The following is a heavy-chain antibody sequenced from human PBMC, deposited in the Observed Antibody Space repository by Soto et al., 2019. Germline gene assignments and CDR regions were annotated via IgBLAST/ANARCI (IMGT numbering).Heavy chain of an antibody. J-gene: IGHJ4*02. CDR3: ARDRPGIAAAGPRGYFDY. D-gene: IGHD6-13*01. V-gene: IGHV1-18*01. Sequence: ASVKVSCKASGYTFTSYGISWVREAPGQGLEWMGWISAYNGNTNYAQKLQGRVTMTTDTSTSTAYMELRSLRSDDTAVYYCARDRPGIAAAGPRGYFDYWGQGTLVTVYS. CDR1: GYTFTSYG. CDR2: ISAYNGNT.